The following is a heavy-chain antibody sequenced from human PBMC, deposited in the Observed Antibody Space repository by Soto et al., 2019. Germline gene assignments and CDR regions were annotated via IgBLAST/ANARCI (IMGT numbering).Heavy chain of an antibody. CDR1: GFSLDSPTAG. CDR3: THLMITYDGFPADDAFDT. CDR2: IYWDGDR. J-gene: IGHJ3*02. V-gene: IGHV2-5*02. Sequence: SGPTLVNPTQTLTLTCTFSGFSLDSPTAGVAWIRQPPGGALEWLGVIYWDGDRRYSPSLQNRLTITKDTSQNLVVLLMTNMDPVDIGTYFCTHLMITYDGFPADDAFDTWGPGTTVT. D-gene: IGHD3-3*01.